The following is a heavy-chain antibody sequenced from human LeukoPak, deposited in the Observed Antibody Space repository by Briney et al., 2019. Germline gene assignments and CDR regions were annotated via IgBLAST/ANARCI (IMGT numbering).Heavy chain of an antibody. J-gene: IGHJ4*02. V-gene: IGHV4-39*01. CDR1: GGSISSSNYY. CDR2: IYYSGTT. Sequence: PSETLSLTCTVSGGSISSSNYYWGWIRQPPGKGLEWIGSIYYSGTTYYSSSLKSRVIISVDTSKNQFSLKLSSVTATDTAVYYCASHEAQDFDYWGQGTLVTVSS. CDR3: ASHEAQDFDY.